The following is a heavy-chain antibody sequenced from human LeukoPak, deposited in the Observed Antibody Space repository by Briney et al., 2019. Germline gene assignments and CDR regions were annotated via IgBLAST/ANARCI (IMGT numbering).Heavy chain of an antibody. CDR1: GFSFSNNG. D-gene: IGHD2-8*02. CDR2: IQSNGNPK. CDR3: AREASTEIIGGMDV. Sequence: PGRSLRLSCAASGFSFSNNGTHWVRQAPGKGLEWVAFIQSNGNPKYYADSVRGRFTISRDNSKKTCYLQMDSLRVEDTAVYYCAREASTEIIGGMDVRGQGTTVTV. J-gene: IGHJ6*02. V-gene: IGHV3-33*01.